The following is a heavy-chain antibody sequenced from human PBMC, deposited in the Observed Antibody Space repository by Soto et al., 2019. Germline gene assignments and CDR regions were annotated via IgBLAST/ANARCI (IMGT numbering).Heavy chain of an antibody. D-gene: IGHD3-16*01. CDR3: ASGGLGGSASNY. CDR1: GGSISSYY. V-gene: IGHV4-59*01. CDR2: IYYSGST. J-gene: IGHJ4*02. Sequence: SETLSLTCTVSGGSISSYYWSWIRQPPGKGLEWIGYIYYSGSTNYNPSLKSRVTISVDTSKNQSSLKLSSVTAADTAVYYCASGGLGGSASNYWGQGTLVTVSS.